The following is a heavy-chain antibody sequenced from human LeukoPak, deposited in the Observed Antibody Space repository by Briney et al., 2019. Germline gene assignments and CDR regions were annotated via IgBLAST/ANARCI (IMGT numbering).Heavy chain of an antibody. CDR3: ARANYYSGMDV. V-gene: IGHV1-18*01. Sequence: GASVRVSCKAAGYTFTSYFISWVRQAPGQGLEWMGRISAYNGNANYVQKFLGRVTVTTDTATSTAYMELWSLRSDDTAVFYCARANYYSGMDVWGQGTPVTVSS. CDR1: GYTFTSYF. CDR2: ISAYNGNA. J-gene: IGHJ6*02.